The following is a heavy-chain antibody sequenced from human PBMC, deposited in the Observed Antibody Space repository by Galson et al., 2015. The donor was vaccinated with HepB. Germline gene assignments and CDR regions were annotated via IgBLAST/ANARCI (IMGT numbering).Heavy chain of an antibody. D-gene: IGHD5-18*01. V-gene: IGHV3-15*01. CDR3: TTQRYSYAIYYFDY. Sequence: SLRLSCAASGFTFSNAWMSWVRQAPGKGLEWVGRIKSKTDGGTTDYAAPVKGRFTISRDDSKNTLYLQMNSLKTEDTAVYYCTTQRYSYAIYYFDYWGQGTLVTVSS. J-gene: IGHJ4*02. CDR1: GFTFSNAW. CDR2: IKSKTDGGTT.